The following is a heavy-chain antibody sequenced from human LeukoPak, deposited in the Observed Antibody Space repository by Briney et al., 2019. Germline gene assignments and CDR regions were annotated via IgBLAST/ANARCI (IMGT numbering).Heavy chain of an antibody. CDR2: IIPIREAA. V-gene: IGHV1-69*01. CDR1: VGAFSTYA. Sequence: SVTVSFKASVGAFSTYAITWVRQAPGQGLEWMGGIIPIREAANYAQKFQDRLIITADESTTTAYMELSSLRSDDTAVYYCGRNYYDTSGYYYYDYWGQGTLVTVSS. CDR3: GRNYYDTSGYYYYDY. J-gene: IGHJ4*02. D-gene: IGHD3-22*01.